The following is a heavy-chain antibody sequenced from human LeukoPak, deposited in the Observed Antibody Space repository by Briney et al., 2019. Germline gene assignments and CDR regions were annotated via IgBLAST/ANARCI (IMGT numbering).Heavy chain of an antibody. CDR3: ARVVELVYYDSTAYDY. V-gene: IGHV3-74*03. J-gene: IGHJ4*01. CDR2: IGSDGGST. CDR1: GXTFSSNS. D-gene: IGHD3-22*01. Sequence: GGSLRLSCAASGXTFSSNSVNWVRQAPGKGLVWVSRIGSDGGSTTYADSVRGRFTISRDNARNTLYLQMNSLRAEDTAVYYCARVVELVYYDSTAYDYWGQGTLVTVSS.